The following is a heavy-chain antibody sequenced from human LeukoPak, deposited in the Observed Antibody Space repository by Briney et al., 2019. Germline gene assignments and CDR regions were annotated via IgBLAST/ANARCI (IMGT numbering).Heavy chain of an antibody. J-gene: IGHJ6*02. CDR1: GYTFTGYY. V-gene: IGHV1-2*02. CDR3: ARDLRNTDYGMDV. CDR2: INPNSGGT. Sequence: APVKVSCKASGYTFTGYYMHWVRQAPGQGLEWMGWINPNSGGTNYAQKFQGRVTMTRDTSISTAYMELSRLRSDGTAVYYCARDLRNTDYGMDVWGQGTTVTVSS. D-gene: IGHD2/OR15-2a*01.